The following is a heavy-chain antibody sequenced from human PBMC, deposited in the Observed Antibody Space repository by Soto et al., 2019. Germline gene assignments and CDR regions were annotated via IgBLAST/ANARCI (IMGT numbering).Heavy chain of an antibody. CDR3: ARAAVTIFGVVISGRNNWFDP. Sequence: PSETLSLTCAVYGGSFSGYYWSWIRQPPGKGLEWIGEINHSGSTNYNPSLKSRVTISVDTSKNQFSLKLSSVTAADTAVYYCARAAVTIFGVVISGRNNWFDPWGQGTLVTVSS. J-gene: IGHJ5*02. D-gene: IGHD3-3*01. V-gene: IGHV4-34*01. CDR1: GGSFSGYY. CDR2: INHSGST.